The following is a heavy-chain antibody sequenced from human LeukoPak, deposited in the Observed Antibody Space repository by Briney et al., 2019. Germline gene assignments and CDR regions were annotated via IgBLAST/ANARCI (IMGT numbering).Heavy chain of an antibody. Sequence: GGSLRLSCAASGFTFSSYGMHWVRQAPGKGLEWVAVIWYDGSNKYYADSVKGRFTISRDNSKNTLYLQMNSLRAEDTAVYYCARDQSNDFWSGYPDPWGQGTLVTVSS. CDR3: ARDQSNDFWSGYPDP. J-gene: IGHJ5*02. CDR1: GFTFSSYG. CDR2: IWYDGSNK. V-gene: IGHV3-33*01. D-gene: IGHD3-3*01.